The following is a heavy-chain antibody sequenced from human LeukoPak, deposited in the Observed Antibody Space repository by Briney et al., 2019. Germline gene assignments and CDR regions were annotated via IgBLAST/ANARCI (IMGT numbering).Heavy chain of an antibody. D-gene: IGHD3-22*01. J-gene: IGHJ3*02. CDR3: ARDRGDSSGYYPEDAFDI. CDR2: IYYSGST. CDR1: GGSFSGYY. V-gene: IGHV4-34*11. Sequence: SETLSLTCAVYGGSFSGYYWGWIRQPPGKGLEWIGSIYYSGSTYYNPSLKSRVTISVDTSKNQFSLKLSSVTAADTAVYYCARDRGDSSGYYPEDAFDIWGQGTMVTVSS.